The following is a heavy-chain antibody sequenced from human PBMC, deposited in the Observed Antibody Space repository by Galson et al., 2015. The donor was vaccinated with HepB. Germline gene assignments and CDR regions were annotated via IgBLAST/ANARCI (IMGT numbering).Heavy chain of an antibody. CDR2: ISSSGTTT. CDR3: ARAFIAVQTSSLWY. CDR1: GFSFTGNY. V-gene: IGHV3-11*01. J-gene: IGHJ4*02. Sequence: SLRLSCATSGFSFTGNYMSWLRQAPGKGLEWISYISSSGTTTYYADSVKGRFTISRDNAKRSVSLQMGGLRAEDTAVYYCARAFIAVQTSSLWYWGQGTLVTVSS. D-gene: IGHD2-15*01.